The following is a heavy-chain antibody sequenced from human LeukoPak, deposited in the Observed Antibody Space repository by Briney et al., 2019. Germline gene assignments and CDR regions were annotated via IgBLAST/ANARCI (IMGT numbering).Heavy chain of an antibody. Sequence: ASVTVSCTASGGTFSSYAISWVRQAPGQGLEWMGGIIPIFGTANYAQKFQGRVTITADESTSTAYMELSSLRSEDTAVYYCAIVERRLKTDCWGQGTLVTVSS. CDR1: GGTFSSYA. CDR3: AIVERRLKTDC. J-gene: IGHJ4*02. V-gene: IGHV1-69*13. D-gene: IGHD4-17*01. CDR2: IIPIFGTA.